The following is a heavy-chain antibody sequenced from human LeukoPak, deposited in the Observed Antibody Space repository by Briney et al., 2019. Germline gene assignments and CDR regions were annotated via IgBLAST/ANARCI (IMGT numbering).Heavy chain of an antibody. V-gene: IGHV1-46*01. CDR2: INPSGGST. CDR1: GYTFTSYY. D-gene: IGHD4-17*01. CDR3: AREFRSDRYGDYVFDY. J-gene: IGHJ4*02. Sequence: GASVKVSCKASGYTFTSYYMHWVRQAPGQGLEWMGIINPSGGSTSYAQKFQGRVTMTRDTSTSTVYMELSSLRSEDTAVYYCAREFRSDRYGDYVFDYWGQGTLVTVSS.